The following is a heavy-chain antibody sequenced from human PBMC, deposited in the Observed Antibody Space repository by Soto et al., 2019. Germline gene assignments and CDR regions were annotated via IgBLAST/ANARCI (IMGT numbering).Heavy chain of an antibody. Sequence: ETLSLTCAVYGGSFSGYYWSWIRQPPGKGLEWIGEINHSGSTNYNPSLKSRVTISVDTSKNQFSLKLSSVTAADTAVYYCARGISVITIFGMVTKNWFDPWGQGTLVTVSS. D-gene: IGHD3-3*01. J-gene: IGHJ5*02. CDR3: ARGISVITIFGMVTKNWFDP. CDR2: INHSGST. V-gene: IGHV4-34*01. CDR1: GGSFSGYY.